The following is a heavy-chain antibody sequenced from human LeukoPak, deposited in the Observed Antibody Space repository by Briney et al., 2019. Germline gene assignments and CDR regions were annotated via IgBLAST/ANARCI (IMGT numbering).Heavy chain of an antibody. V-gene: IGHV3-7*03. CDR1: GFTFSSYW. CDR2: IKQDGSEK. Sequence: PGGSLRLSSAASGFTFSSYWMSWVRQAPGKGLEWVANIKQDGSEKYYVDSVRGRFTIPRDNAKNSLYLQMNSLRVEDTAVHYCARAYDILTGWLDYWGQGTLVIVSS. CDR3: ARAYDILTGWLDY. J-gene: IGHJ4*02. D-gene: IGHD3-9*01.